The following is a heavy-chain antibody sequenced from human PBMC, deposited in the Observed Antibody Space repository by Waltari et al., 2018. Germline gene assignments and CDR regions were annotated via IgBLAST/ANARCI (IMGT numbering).Heavy chain of an antibody. CDR1: GGTISSSSYY. D-gene: IGHD3-10*01. V-gene: IGHV4-39*01. CDR3: ARLSSAYGSGSPDYCDC. J-gene: IGHJ4*02. Sequence: QLQLQQSGPGLVKPSATLSLTCTVSGGTISSSSYYWGWIRQPHGEGLAWLGSIDYSVSTDYNPCLKSRLTVSVEPSKAPFSLRLGSGTAAETALYYCARLSSAYGSGSPDYCDCWGQGTRVTVSS. CDR2: IDYSVST.